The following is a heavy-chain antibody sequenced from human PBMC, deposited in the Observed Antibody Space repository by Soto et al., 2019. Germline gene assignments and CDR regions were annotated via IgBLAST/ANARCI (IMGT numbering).Heavy chain of an antibody. Sequence: GGSLRLSCAASGFTFSSYAMHWVRQAPGKGLEWVAVISYDGSNKYYADSVKGRFTISRDNSKNTLYLQMNSLRAEDTAVYYCARDISTSYDFWSGYYGPIDYWGQGTLVTVSS. V-gene: IGHV3-30-3*01. CDR2: ISYDGSNK. CDR3: ARDISTSYDFWSGYYGPIDY. CDR1: GFTFSSYA. D-gene: IGHD3-3*01. J-gene: IGHJ4*02.